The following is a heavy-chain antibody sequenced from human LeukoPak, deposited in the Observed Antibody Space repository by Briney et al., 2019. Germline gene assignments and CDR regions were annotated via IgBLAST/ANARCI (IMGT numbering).Heavy chain of an antibody. J-gene: IGHJ4*02. Sequence: SETLSLTCAVYGGSFSGYYWSWIRQPPGKGLEWIGSIYNSGTSYYNPSLKSRVTISIDTSKNQFSLKLNSVTATDTAVYYCARHSGTTTWSPPDYWGQGTLVTVSS. V-gene: IGHV4-34*01. CDR3: ARHSGTTTWSPPDY. CDR2: IYNSGTS. D-gene: IGHD1-14*01. CDR1: GGSFSGYY.